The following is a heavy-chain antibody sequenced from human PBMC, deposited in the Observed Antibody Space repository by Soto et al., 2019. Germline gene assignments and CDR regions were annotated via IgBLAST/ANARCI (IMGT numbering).Heavy chain of an antibody. Sequence: QVQLQGSGPRLVKPSQTLSLTCSVSGASISSGAYFWTWIRHHPGKGLEWIGYIYYSVSTSYTSQNPSLQSRVTISVDTSKNLFSLRLTSVTAADTATYYCARDKGPDTYGQTRIRDYSYAMDVWGQGTTVIVSS. J-gene: IGHJ6*02. CDR3: ARDKGPDTYGQTRIRDYSYAMDV. CDR2: IYYSVST. V-gene: IGHV4-31*03. CDR1: GASISSGAYF. D-gene: IGHD5-18*01.